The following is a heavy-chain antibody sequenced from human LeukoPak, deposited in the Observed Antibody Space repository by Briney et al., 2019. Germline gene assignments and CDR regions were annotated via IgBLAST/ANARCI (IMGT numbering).Heavy chain of an antibody. V-gene: IGHV1-2*02. Sequence: ASVKVSCKASGYTFTGYYMHWVRQAPGQGLEWMGWINPNSGGTNYAQKFQDRVSMTRDTSINTAYMELTSLRSGDTAVYYCARATPGGLHGYSFDYWGQGTVVTVYS. CDR1: GYTFTGYY. D-gene: IGHD5-24*01. CDR2: INPNSGGT. J-gene: IGHJ4*02. CDR3: ARATPGGLHGYSFDY.